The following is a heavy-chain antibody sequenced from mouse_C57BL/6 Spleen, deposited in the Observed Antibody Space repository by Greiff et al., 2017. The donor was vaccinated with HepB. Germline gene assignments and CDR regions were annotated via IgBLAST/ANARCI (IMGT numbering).Heavy chain of an antibody. CDR3: ARGGLLRRDYVDY. Sequence: EVKLMESGGGLVKPGGSLKLSCAASGFTFSDYGMHWVRQAPEKGLEWVAYISSGSSTIYYADTVKGRVTITRDKAQNTLFLQMTRLRSEDTAMYYCARGGLLRRDYVDYWGQGTTLTVSS. J-gene: IGHJ2*01. D-gene: IGHD1-2*01. CDR1: GFTFSDYG. CDR2: ISSGSSTI. V-gene: IGHV5-17*01.